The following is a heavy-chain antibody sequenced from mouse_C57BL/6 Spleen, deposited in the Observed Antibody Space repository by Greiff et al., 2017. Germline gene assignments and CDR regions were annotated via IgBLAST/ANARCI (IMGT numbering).Heavy chain of an antibody. V-gene: IGHV1-5*01. J-gene: IGHJ3*01. CDR2: IYPGNSDT. D-gene: IGHD2-4*01. CDR1: GYTFTSYW. CDR3: TRAYYDYVGFAY. Sequence: EVQLQQSGTVLARPGASVKMSCKTSGYTFTSYWMHWVKQRPGQGLEWIGAIYPGNSDTSYNQKFKGKAKLTAVTSASTAYMELSSLTNEDSAVYYCTRAYYDYVGFAYWGQGTLVTVSA.